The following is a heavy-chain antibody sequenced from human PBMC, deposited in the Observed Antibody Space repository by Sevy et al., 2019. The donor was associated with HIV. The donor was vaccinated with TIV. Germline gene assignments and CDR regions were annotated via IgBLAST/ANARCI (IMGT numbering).Heavy chain of an antibody. CDR2: INPNSGGT. CDR1: GYTFTGYY. CDR3: ARERYSSSWYPDNWFDP. J-gene: IGHJ5*02. V-gene: IGHV1-2*02. Sequence: ASVKVSCKASGYTFTGYYMHWVRQAPGQGLEWMGWINPNSGGTNYARKFQGRVTMTRDTSISTAYMELSRLRSDDTAVYYCARERYSSSWYPDNWFDPWGQGTLVTVSS. D-gene: IGHD6-13*01.